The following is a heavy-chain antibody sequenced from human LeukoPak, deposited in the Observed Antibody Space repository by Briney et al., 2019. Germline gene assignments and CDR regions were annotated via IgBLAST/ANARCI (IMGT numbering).Heavy chain of an antibody. D-gene: IGHD6-6*01. CDR2: ISGSGGST. V-gene: IGHV3-23*01. Sequence: GSLRLSCAASGFTFSSYAMSWVRQAAGKGLEWVSAISGSGGSTYYADSVKGRLTISRDNSKNTLYLQMNSLRAEGTAVYYCAISSIAALSIFDYWGQGTLVTVSS. CDR1: GFTFSSYA. CDR3: AISSIAALSIFDY. J-gene: IGHJ4*02.